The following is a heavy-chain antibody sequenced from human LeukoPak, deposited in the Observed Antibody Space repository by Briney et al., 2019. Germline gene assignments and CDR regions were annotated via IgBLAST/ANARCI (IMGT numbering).Heavy chain of an antibody. D-gene: IGHD6-19*01. J-gene: IGHJ4*02. V-gene: IGHV3-7*01. Sequence: GGSLRLPCAASGFTFTDCWMNWVRQAPGKGLEWVANIKVDGSEKYYVDSVKGRFTISRDNAKNSLYLQMYSLRAEDTAVYYCARPGHTSGLFHWGQGTLVTVSS. CDR3: ARPGHTSGLFH. CDR2: IKVDGSEK. CDR1: GFTFTDCW.